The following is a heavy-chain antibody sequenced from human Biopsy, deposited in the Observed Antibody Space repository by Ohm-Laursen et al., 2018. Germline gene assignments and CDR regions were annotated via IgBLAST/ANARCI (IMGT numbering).Heavy chain of an antibody. CDR3: ASVVLGPTNDAFDL. CDR2: ISSGGST. V-gene: IGHV4-59*12. Sequence: SETLSLTCTVSGGSISDDYWNWIRQPPGKGLQVIGYISSGGSTNYNPSLKSRVTMSVDTSKKQLSLRLRSVTAADTAMYYCASVVLGPTNDAFDLWGQGTMVVVSS. D-gene: IGHD3-22*01. CDR1: GGSISDDY. J-gene: IGHJ3*01.